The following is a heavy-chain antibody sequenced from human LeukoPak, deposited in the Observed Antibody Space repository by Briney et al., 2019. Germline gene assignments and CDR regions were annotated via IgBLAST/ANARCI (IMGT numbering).Heavy chain of an antibody. Sequence: RGSLRLSCAASGFTLSSYAMHWVRQAPGKGLEWVAVLSYDGSNKYYADSVKGRFTISRDNSKNTLYLQMNSLRAEDTAVYYCASIAVAGDFDYWGQGTLVTVSS. CDR3: ASIAVAGDFDY. CDR2: LSYDGSNK. V-gene: IGHV3-30*04. D-gene: IGHD6-19*01. CDR1: GFTLSSYA. J-gene: IGHJ4*02.